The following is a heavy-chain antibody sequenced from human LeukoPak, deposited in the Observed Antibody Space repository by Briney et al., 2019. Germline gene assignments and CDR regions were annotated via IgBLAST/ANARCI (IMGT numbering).Heavy chain of an antibody. CDR3: AKAGYYYDSSGSLSYYFDY. Sequence: GGSLRLSCAASGFTFTSYSMNWVRQAPGKGLEWVSAISGSGGSTYYADSVKGRFTISRDNSKNTLYLQMNSLRAEDTAVYYCAKAGYYYDSSGSLSYYFDYWGQGTLVTVSS. D-gene: IGHD3-22*01. J-gene: IGHJ4*02. V-gene: IGHV3-23*01. CDR2: ISGSGGST. CDR1: GFTFTSYS.